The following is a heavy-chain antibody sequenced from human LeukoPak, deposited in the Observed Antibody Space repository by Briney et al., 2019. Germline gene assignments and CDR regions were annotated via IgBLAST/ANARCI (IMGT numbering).Heavy chain of an antibody. J-gene: IGHJ4*02. CDR2: INHSGST. CDR1: GGSFSGYY. CDR3: ARGRHYDILTGYYNERYFDY. D-gene: IGHD3-9*01. V-gene: IGHV4-34*01. Sequence: SETLSLTCAVYGGSFSGYYWNWIRQPPGKGLEWIGEINHSGSTNYNPSLKSRVTISLDTSKNDFSLKLSSVTAADTAVYYCARGRHYDILTGYYNERYFDYWGQGTLVTVSS.